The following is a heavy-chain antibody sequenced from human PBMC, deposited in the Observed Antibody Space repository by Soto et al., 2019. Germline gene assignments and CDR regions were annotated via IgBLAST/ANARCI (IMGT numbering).Heavy chain of an antibody. CDR1: GFTFSSYS. CDR2: ISSSSSYI. Sequence: GGSLRLSCAASGFTFSSYSMNWVRQAPGKGLEWVSSISSSSSYIYYADSVKGRFTISRDNAKNSLYLQMNSLRAEDTAVYYCARDYKTTVTTLDYWGQGTLVTVS. D-gene: IGHD4-17*01. J-gene: IGHJ4*02. CDR3: ARDYKTTVTTLDY. V-gene: IGHV3-21*01.